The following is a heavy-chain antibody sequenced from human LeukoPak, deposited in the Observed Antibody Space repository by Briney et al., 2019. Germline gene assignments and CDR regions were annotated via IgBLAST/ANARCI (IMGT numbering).Heavy chain of an antibody. Sequence: PSQTLSLTCTVSGGSISSGGYYWSWIRQHPGKGLEWIGYIYYSGSTYYNPSLKSRVTISVDTSKNQCSLKLSSVTAADTAVYYCARAHGATPKLMLFDIWGQGTMVTVSS. J-gene: IGHJ3*02. CDR1: GGSISSGGYY. CDR3: ARAHGATPKLMLFDI. CDR2: IYYSGST. D-gene: IGHD5-12*01. V-gene: IGHV4-31*03.